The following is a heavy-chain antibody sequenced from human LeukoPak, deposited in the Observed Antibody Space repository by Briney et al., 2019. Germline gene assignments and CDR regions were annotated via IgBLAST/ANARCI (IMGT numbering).Heavy chain of an antibody. Sequence: GGSLRLSCAATGFTFSNYWMTWVRQAPGRGLEWVANIRQDGSEKYYVDSVKGRFTISRDNAKNSLYLQMNSLRAEDTAVYYCARDYVWGSDRYTDYWGQGTLVTVSS. CDR2: IRQDGSEK. CDR1: GFTFSNYW. J-gene: IGHJ4*02. D-gene: IGHD3-16*02. V-gene: IGHV3-7*05. CDR3: ARDYVWGSDRYTDY.